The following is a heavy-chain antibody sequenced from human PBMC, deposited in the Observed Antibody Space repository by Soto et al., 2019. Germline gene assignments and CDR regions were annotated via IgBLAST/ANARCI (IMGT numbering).Heavy chain of an antibody. D-gene: IGHD3-22*01. Sequence: KPSETLSLTCTVSGGSISSGDYYWSWIRQPPGKGLEWIGYIYYSGSTYYNPSLKSRVTISVDTSKNQFSLKLSSVTAADTAVYYCARDPQGPRGGPYYYASSGPGYFDYWGQGTLVTVSS. CDR1: GGSISSGDYY. CDR2: IYYSGST. CDR3: ARDPQGPRGGPYYYASSGPGYFDY. J-gene: IGHJ4*02. V-gene: IGHV4-30-4*01.